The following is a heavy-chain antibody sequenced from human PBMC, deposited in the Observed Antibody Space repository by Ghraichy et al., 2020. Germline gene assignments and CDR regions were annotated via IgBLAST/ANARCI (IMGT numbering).Heavy chain of an antibody. J-gene: IGHJ6*04. Sequence: GGSLRLSCAASEFTFSSYWMHWVRQAPGKGLVWVSRINSDGGSASYADSVKGRFTISRDNAKNTLHLEMSSLRAEDTAVFYCARGGLDVTNRNDHQYGMEVWGKGTTVTVSS. CDR1: EFTFSSYW. D-gene: IGHD1-1*01. CDR2: INSDGGSA. V-gene: IGHV3-74*01. CDR3: ARGGLDVTNRNDHQYGMEV.